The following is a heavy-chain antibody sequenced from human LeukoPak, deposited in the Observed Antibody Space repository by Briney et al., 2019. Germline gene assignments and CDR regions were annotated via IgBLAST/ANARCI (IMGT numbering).Heavy chain of an antibody. V-gene: IGHV3-7*01. CDR3: ARDGYPYAMDV. J-gene: IGHJ6*02. CDR1: GFTFSIYW. Sequence: GGSLRLSCAASGFTFSIYWMRWVHQAPGKGLEWVANINQEGSERNYVDSVRGRFTISRDNAKSSVFLQMNSLRADDTAVYYCARDGYPYAMDVCGQGTTVTVFS. D-gene: IGHD6-25*01. CDR2: INQEGSER.